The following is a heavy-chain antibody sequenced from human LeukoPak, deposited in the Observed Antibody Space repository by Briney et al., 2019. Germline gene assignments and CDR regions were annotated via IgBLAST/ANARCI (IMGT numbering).Heavy chain of an antibody. V-gene: IGHV4-59*01. CDR3: ARSGSGSYYNDYYYMDV. J-gene: IGHJ6*03. Sequence: SETLSLTCTVSGGSISSYYWSWIRQPPGKGLEWIGYIYYSGSTNYNPSLKSRVIISVDTSKNQFSLKLSSVTAADTAVYYCARSGSGSYYNDYYYMDVWGKGTTVTISS. CDR2: IYYSGST. D-gene: IGHD3-10*01. CDR1: GGSISSYY.